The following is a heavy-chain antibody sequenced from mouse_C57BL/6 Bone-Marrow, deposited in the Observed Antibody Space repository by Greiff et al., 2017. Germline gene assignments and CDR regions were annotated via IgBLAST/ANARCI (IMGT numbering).Heavy chain of an antibody. J-gene: IGHJ3*01. CDR2: IDPNSGGT. CDR1: GYTFTSYW. D-gene: IGHD4-1*01. CDR3: AREGGNWAFAY. V-gene: IGHV1-72*01. Sequence: QVQLKQPGAELVKPGASVQLSCKASGYTFTSYWMHWVKQRPGRGLEWIGRIDPNSGGTKYNEKFKSKATLTVDKPSSTAYMQLSSLTSEDSAVYYCAREGGNWAFAYWGQGTLVTVSA.